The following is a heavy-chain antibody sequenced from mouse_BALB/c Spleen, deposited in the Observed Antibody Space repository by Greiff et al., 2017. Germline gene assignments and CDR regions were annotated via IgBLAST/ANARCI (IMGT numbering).Heavy chain of an antibody. CDR3: ARADYGYAMDY. CDR1: GFTFSSSA. D-gene: IGHD1-1*01. J-gene: IGHJ4*01. V-gene: IGHV5-9-4*01. Sequence: EVKLVESGGGLVKPGGSLKLSCAASGFTFSSSAMSWVRQSPEKRLEWVAEISSGGSYTYYPDTVTGRFTISRDNAKNTLYLEMSSLRSEDTAMYYCARADYGYAMDYWGQGTSVTVSS. CDR2: ISSGGSYT.